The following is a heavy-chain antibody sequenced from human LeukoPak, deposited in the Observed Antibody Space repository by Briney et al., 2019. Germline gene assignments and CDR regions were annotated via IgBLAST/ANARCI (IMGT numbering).Heavy chain of an antibody. CDR2: FYHGGST. J-gene: IGHJ5*02. CDR1: GYSISTGYY. V-gene: IGHV4-38-2*02. CDR3: AIDARNTAMVTLFGTDTNWFDP. D-gene: IGHD5-18*01. Sequence: PSETLSLTCTVSGYSISTGYYWDWIRQPPGKGLEWIGTFYHGGSTYYNPSLKSRVTISVDTSKNQFSLNLTSVTAADTAVYYCAIDARNTAMVTLFGTDTNWFDPWGQGTLVTVSS.